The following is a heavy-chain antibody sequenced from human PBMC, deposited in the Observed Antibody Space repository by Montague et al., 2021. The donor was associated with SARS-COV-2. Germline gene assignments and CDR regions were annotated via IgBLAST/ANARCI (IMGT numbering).Heavy chain of an antibody. D-gene: IGHD3-10*01. CDR2: IHHGGST. J-gene: IGHJ6*03. Sequence: SLSLTCAVHGGSFSTYSWNWIRQHPGKGLEWIGEIHHGGSTNYNPSLKSRVTISADTSKNQFSLKLTSVAAADTAVYYCARLGDGVVPSPILGVGPYYSYYYMDVWGKGTTVTVSS. CDR1: GGSFSTYS. CDR3: ARLGDGVVPSPILGVGPYYSYYYMDV. V-gene: IGHV4-34*01.